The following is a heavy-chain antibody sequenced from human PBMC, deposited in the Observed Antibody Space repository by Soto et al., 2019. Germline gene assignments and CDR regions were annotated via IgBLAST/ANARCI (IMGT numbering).Heavy chain of an antibody. D-gene: IGHD6-6*01. CDR2: ISAYNGNT. CDR3: ARVPHIRGQLAPFDY. Sequence: QVQLVQSGAEVKKPGASVKVSCQASGYTFTSYGISWVRQAPGQGLEWMGWISAYNGNTNYAQKLLGRVTMTTDTSTSTAYMELRSLRSDDTAVYYCARVPHIRGQLAPFDYWGQGTLVTVSS. V-gene: IGHV1-18*01. J-gene: IGHJ4*02. CDR1: GYTFTSYG.